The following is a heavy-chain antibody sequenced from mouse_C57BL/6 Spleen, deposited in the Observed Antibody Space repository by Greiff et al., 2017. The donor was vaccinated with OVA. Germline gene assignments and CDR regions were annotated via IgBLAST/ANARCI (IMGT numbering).Heavy chain of an antibody. CDR1: GYTFTEYT. V-gene: IGHV1-62-2*01. D-gene: IGHD2-2*01. CDR2: FYPGSGSI. J-gene: IGHJ1*03. CDR3: ARHEDGNGYDYWYFDV. Sequence: VQLKESGAELVKPGASVKLSCKASGYTFTEYTIHWVKQRSGQGLEWIGWFYPGSGSIKYNEKFKDKATLTADKSSSTVYMELSRLTSEDSAVYFCARHEDGNGYDYWYFDVWGTGTTVTVSS.